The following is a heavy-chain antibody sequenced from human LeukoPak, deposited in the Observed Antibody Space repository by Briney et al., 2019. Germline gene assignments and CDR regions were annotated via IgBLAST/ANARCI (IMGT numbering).Heavy chain of an antibody. D-gene: IGHD3-9*01. V-gene: IGHV3-30*09. CDR1: GFTFSGSA. CDR2: ISYDGSNK. J-gene: IGHJ4*02. CDR3: ARESLYYDILTGLAEFDY. Sequence: EGSLRLSCAASGFTFSGSAMHWVRQAPGKGLEWVAVISYDGSNKYYADSVKGRFAISRDNSKNTLYLQMNSLRAEDTAVYYCARESLYYDILTGLAEFDYWGQGTLVTVSS.